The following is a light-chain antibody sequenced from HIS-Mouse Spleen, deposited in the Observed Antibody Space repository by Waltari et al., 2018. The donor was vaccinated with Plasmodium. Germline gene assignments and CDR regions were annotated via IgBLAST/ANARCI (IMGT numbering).Light chain of an antibody. CDR1: VLANKKY. Sequence: SYELTQPSSVSVSPGQTARITCSGAVLANKKYARWFQQTPGQPPVLVIYKDSERPSGIPERFSGSSSGTTVTLTISGAQVEDEADYHCYSAADNNLVFGGGTKLTVL. CDR3: YSAADNNLV. V-gene: IGLV3-27*01. J-gene: IGLJ3*02. CDR2: KDS.